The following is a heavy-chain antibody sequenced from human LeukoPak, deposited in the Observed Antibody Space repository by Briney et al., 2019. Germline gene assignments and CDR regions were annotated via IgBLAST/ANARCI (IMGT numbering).Heavy chain of an antibody. CDR2: IIPIFGTA. CDR1: GGTFSSYA. J-gene: IGHJ4*02. Sequence: SVKVSCKASGGTFSSYAISWVRQAPGQGLEWMGGIIPIFGTANYAQKFQGRVTITADESTSTAYMELSSLRSEDTAVYYCARDGVGATNFGYWGQGTLVTVSS. D-gene: IGHD1-26*01. V-gene: IGHV1-69*13. CDR3: ARDGVGATNFGY.